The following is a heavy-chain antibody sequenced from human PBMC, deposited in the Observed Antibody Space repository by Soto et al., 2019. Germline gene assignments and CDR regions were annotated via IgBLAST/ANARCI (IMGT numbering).Heavy chain of an antibody. J-gene: IGHJ4*02. Sequence: GGSLRLSCSASGFIFSTYWMGWVRQTPGKGLEWVANMNPVASEIYYADSVKGRFTISRDNAKNSLYLQMNSLRAEYTAVYYCARDPPEWELLLDYWGQGTMVTVSS. V-gene: IGHV3-7*04. D-gene: IGHD1-26*01. CDR3: ARDPPEWELLLDY. CDR2: MNPVASEI. CDR1: GFIFSTYW.